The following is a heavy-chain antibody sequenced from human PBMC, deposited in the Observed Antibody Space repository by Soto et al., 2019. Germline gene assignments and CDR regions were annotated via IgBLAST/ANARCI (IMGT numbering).Heavy chain of an antibody. CDR2: ISAYNGNT. Sequence: AASVKVSCKASGYTFTSYGISWVRQAPGQGLEWMGWISAYNGNTNYAQKLQGRVTMTTDASTSTAYMELRSLRSDDTAVYYCARDWTKYAFWSALPYYGMDVWGQGTTVTVSS. J-gene: IGHJ6*02. D-gene: IGHD3-3*01. V-gene: IGHV1-18*01. CDR3: ARDWTKYAFWSALPYYGMDV. CDR1: GYTFTSYG.